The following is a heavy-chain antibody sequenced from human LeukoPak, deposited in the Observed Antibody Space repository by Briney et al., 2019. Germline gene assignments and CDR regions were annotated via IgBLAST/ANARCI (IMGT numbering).Heavy chain of an antibody. V-gene: IGHV5-51*01. D-gene: IGHD3-9*01. CDR3: ATAPPYYDILTGYLHHHDAFDI. J-gene: IGHJ3*02. Sequence: GQHRKISCKGSGYSFNSYWIGWVRQMPGKGLEWMGIIYPEDFDTRYSPSFQGQVTISADKSISTAYLQWSSLKASDTAMYYCATAPPYYDILTGYLHHHDAFDIWGQGTIDPVPS. CDR2: IYPEDFDT. CDR1: GYSFNSYW.